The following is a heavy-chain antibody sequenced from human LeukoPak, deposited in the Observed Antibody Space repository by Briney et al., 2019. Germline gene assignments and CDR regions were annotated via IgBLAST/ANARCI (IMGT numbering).Heavy chain of an antibody. CDR1: GYSFTSYW. CDR3: ARQIYVSGTNDY. J-gene: IGHJ4*02. Sequence: GASLKISCKGSGYSFTSYWNGWVRQMPGKDLEWMGSIYPGDSDTRYSPSFQGQVTISADKSISTAYLQWSSLKASDTAMYYCARQIYVSGTNDYWGQGTLVTVSS. CDR2: IYPGDSDT. V-gene: IGHV5-51*01. D-gene: IGHD3-10*01.